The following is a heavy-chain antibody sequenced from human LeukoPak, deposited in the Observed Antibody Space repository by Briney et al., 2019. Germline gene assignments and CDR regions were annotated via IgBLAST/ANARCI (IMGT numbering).Heavy chain of an antibody. D-gene: IGHD3-16*01. Sequence: GGSLRLSCAASGFTFSDYAMSWVRQAPGKGLEWVSTISGADGSTYYADSVKGRFTISRDNSKNTLYLQMNSLRAEDTAVYYCAKVGIGDAFDIWGQGTMVTVSS. J-gene: IGHJ3*02. CDR2: ISGADGST. CDR1: GFTFSDYA. V-gene: IGHV3-23*01. CDR3: AKVGIGDAFDI.